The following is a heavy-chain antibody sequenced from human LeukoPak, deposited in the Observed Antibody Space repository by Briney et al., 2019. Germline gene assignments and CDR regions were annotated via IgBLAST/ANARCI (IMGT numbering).Heavy chain of an antibody. D-gene: IGHD3-9*01. V-gene: IGHV3-30-3*01. CDR3: AKDLDYDILTGYYPYYYGMDV. Sequence: GGSLRLSCAASGFTFSSYAMHWVRQAPGKGLEWVAVISYDGSNKYYADSVKGRFTISRDNSKNTLYLQMNSLRAEDTAVYYCAKDLDYDILTGYYPYYYGMDVWGQGTTVTVSS. J-gene: IGHJ6*02. CDR2: ISYDGSNK. CDR1: GFTFSSYA.